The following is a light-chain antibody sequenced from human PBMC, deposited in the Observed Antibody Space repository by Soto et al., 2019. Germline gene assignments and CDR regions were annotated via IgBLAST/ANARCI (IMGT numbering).Light chain of an antibody. CDR3: HQLNSYAPT. J-gene: IGKJ1*01. Sequence: IQLTQSPSSLSASVGDRVTITCRASQGISSYLAWYQQKPRKAPKLLVYAASTLQSGVPSRFSGSGSATDFALHSRNLQPEDFATYDSHQLNSYAPTSGQGTKVEI. CDR1: QGISSY. CDR2: AAS. V-gene: IGKV1-9*01.